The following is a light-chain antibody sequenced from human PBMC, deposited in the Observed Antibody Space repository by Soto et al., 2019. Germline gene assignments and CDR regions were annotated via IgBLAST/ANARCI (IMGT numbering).Light chain of an antibody. CDR1: QSVLYSSNNKNN. J-gene: IGKJ1*01. CDR3: QQYYRAPWT. V-gene: IGKV4-1*01. CDR2: WAS. Sequence: DIVMTQSPDSLAVSLGERATINCKSSQSVLYSSNNKNNLAWYQQKPGQPPKLVIYWASARESGVPDRFSGSGSGTDFTLTISSLQAEDVAVYYCQQYYRAPWTFGQGTKVEIK.